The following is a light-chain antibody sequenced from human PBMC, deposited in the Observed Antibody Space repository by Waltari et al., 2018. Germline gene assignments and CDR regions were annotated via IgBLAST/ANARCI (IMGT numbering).Light chain of an antibody. J-gene: IGLJ2*01. CDR2: GKN. Sequence: SSELTQDPAVSVALGQTVRITCQGDSRRTYYVSWFHQKPGQAPALVIHGKNNRPSGIPDRFSASSSGSTASLTIIGAQAEDEADYYCHSRDSSGDVVIGGGTKLTVV. CDR3: HSRDSSGDVV. V-gene: IGLV3-19*01. CDR1: SRRTYY.